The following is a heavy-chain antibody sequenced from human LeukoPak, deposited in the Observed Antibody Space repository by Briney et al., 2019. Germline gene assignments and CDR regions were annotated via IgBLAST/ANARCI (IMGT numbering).Heavy chain of an antibody. Sequence: SETLSLTCTVSGYSISSGYYWGWIRQPPGKGLEWIGSIYHSGSTYYNPSLKSRVTISVDTSKNQFSLKLSSVTAADTAVYYCARSRLVTTGIWGGYYYMDVWGKGTTVTVSS. J-gene: IGHJ6*03. CDR2: IYHSGST. CDR3: ARSRLVTTGIWGGYYYMDV. D-gene: IGHD4-11*01. V-gene: IGHV4-38-2*02. CDR1: GYSISSGYY.